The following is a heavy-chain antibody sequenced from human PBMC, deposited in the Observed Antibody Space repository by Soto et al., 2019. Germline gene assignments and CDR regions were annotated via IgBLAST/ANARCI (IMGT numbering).Heavy chain of an antibody. CDR3: ARAPRITMVRGVPFDI. V-gene: IGHV4-31*03. J-gene: IGHJ3*02. CDR1: GGSISSGGYY. D-gene: IGHD3-10*01. CDR2: IYYSGST. Sequence: QVQLQESGPGLVKPSQTLSLTCTVSGGSISSGGYYWSWIRQHPGQGLEWIGYIYYSGSTYYNPSLKLRVTISVVTSKNQFSLKLSSVTAADTAVYYCARAPRITMVRGVPFDIWGQGTMVTVSS.